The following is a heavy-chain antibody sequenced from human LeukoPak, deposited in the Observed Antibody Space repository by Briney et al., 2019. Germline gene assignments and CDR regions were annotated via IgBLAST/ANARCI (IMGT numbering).Heavy chain of an antibody. CDR1: GYTFTSYD. J-gene: IGHJ4*02. CDR3: ARRSMFDSSGSLEYYFDY. V-gene: IGHV1-8*01. CDR2: MNPNSGNT. Sequence: ASVKASCKASGYTFTSYDINWVRQATGQGLEGMGWMNPNSGNTGYAQKFQGRVTMTRNTSISTAYMELSSLRSEDTAVYYCARRSMFDSSGSLEYYFDYWGQATLVTVSS. D-gene: IGHD3-22*01.